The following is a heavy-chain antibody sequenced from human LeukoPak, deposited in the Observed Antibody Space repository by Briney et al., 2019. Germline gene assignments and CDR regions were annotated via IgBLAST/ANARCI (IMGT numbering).Heavy chain of an antibody. D-gene: IGHD5-18*01. V-gene: IGHV1-2*02. J-gene: IGHJ4*02. CDR3: ARGLVRGIQDY. Sequence: GASVKVSCKASGYTFTFHDIHWVRQAPGQGLERMGWINPNSCGTNYAQKLQGRATMTRHTSISTAYLELSRLRSDDTAVYYCARGLVRGIQDYWGQGTLVTVSS. CDR2: INPNSCGT. CDR1: GYTFTFHD.